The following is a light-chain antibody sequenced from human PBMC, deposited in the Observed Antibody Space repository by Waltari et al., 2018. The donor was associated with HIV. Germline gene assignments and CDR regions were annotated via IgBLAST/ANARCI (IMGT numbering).Light chain of an antibody. CDR1: SSDVGCYNI. V-gene: IGLV2-23*02. CDR2: EVS. CDR3: CSYARSGIP. Sequence: QSALTQPASVSGSFGQSITISCTGTSSDVGCYNIVSCYQYHPDKAPKLIIYEVSKRPSGVSIRFSGSKSGNTASRTVSGLQAEDEAHYYCCSYARSGIPFGGGTKLTVL. J-gene: IGLJ2*01.